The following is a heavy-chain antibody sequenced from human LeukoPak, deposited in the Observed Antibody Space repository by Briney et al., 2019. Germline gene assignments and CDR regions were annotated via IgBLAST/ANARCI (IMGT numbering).Heavy chain of an antibody. Sequence: GGSLRLSCAASGFTFSSYAMHWVRQAPGKGLEWVAVISYDGSNKYYADSVEGRFTISRDNSKNTLYLQMNSLRAEDTAVYYCARSRDVVVTAWAYFDYWGQGTLVTVSS. CDR1: GFTFSSYA. CDR3: ARSRDVVVTAWAYFDY. CDR2: ISYDGSNK. V-gene: IGHV3-30*04. J-gene: IGHJ4*02. D-gene: IGHD2-21*02.